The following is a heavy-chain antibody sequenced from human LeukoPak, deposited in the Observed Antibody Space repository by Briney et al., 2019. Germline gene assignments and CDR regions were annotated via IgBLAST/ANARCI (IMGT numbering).Heavy chain of an antibody. CDR1: GGTFSSYT. Sequence: SVKVSCKASGGTFSSYTISWVRQAPGQGLEWMGRIIPILGIANYAQKFQGRVAITADKSTSTAYMELSSLRSEDTAVYYCGRGGGYSYGYDDYWSQGTLVTVSS. J-gene: IGHJ4*02. CDR3: GRGGGYSYGYDDY. V-gene: IGHV1-69*02. CDR2: IIPILGIA. D-gene: IGHD5-18*01.